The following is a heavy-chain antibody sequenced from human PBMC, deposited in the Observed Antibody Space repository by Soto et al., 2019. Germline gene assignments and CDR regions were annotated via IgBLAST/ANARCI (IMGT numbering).Heavy chain of an antibody. J-gene: IGHJ5*02. V-gene: IGHV4-34*01. CDR3: ARTGTIFGVVIIRWFDP. D-gene: IGHD3-3*01. Sequence: SETLSLTCAVYGGSFSGYYWSWIRQPPGKGLEWIGEINHSGSTNDNPSLKSRVTISVDTSKNQFSLKLSSVTAADTAVYYCARTGTIFGVVIIRWFDPWGQGTLVTVSS. CDR1: GGSFSGYY. CDR2: INHSGST.